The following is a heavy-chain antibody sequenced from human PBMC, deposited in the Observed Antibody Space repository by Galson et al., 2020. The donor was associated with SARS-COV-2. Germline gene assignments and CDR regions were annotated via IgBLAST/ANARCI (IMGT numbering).Heavy chain of an antibody. CDR1: GGSFSGYY. CDR3: AKWGSGAFDI. J-gene: IGHJ3*02. Sequence: SETLSLTCAVYGGSFSGYYWSWIRQSPGKGLEWIGEINHSGSTNYNPSLKNRVTISLDTSKNQFSLKLSSVTAADTAVYYCAKWGSGAFDIWGQGTIVTVSS. D-gene: IGHD1-26*01. V-gene: IGHV4-34*01. CDR2: INHSGST.